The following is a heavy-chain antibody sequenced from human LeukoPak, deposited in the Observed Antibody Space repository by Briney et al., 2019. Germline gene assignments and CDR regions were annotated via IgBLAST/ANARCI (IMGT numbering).Heavy chain of an antibody. Sequence: PSETLSLTCTVSGGPISSSSYYWGWIRQPPGKGLEWIGTIYYSGTTYYNPSLKSRVTISVDTSKNQFSLKLRSVTAADTAVYYCARSTLVNGFDYWGQGTLVTVSS. CDR3: ARSTLVNGFDY. CDR1: GGPISSSSYY. V-gene: IGHV4-39*01. CDR2: IYYSGTT. J-gene: IGHJ4*02. D-gene: IGHD2-8*01.